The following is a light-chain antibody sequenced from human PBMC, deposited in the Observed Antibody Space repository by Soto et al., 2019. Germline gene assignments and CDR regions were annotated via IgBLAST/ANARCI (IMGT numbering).Light chain of an antibody. Sequence: QSALTQPASVSGSPAQSITISCTGSSSDVGGSGLVSWYQFHPGKAPKLLIFEGFKRPSGVPDRFSGSKSGTSASLAISGLQSEDEADYYCAAWDDSLNGPVFGGGTKLTVL. CDR2: EGF. J-gene: IGLJ3*02. CDR1: SSDVGGSGL. V-gene: IGLV2-14*02. CDR3: AAWDDSLNGPV.